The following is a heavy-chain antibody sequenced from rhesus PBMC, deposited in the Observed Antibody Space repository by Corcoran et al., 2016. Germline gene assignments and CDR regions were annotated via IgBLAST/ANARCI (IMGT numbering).Heavy chain of an antibody. Sequence: QVQLQESGPGLVKPSETLSLTCTVSGGSFSGYYWGWIRQPPGKGLEWIGYNSGSSGSTHYNPSLKSRVTISTDTSKNQFSLKLSSVTAADTAVYYCARRSPYSSWAHYFDYWGQGVLVTVSS. J-gene: IGHJ4*01. D-gene: IGHD6-13*01. CDR1: GGSFSGYY. CDR2: NSGSSGST. V-gene: IGHV4-165*01. CDR3: ARRSPYSSWAHYFDY.